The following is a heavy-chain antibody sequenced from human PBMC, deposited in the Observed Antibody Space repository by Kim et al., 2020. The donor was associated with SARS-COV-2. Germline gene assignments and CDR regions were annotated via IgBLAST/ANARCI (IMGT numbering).Heavy chain of an antibody. CDR1: GGSFSGYY. CDR2: INHSGST. V-gene: IGHV4-34*01. CDR3: ARSGRGPAYYGSGSYRWFAR. J-gene: IGHJ5*02. D-gene: IGHD3-10*01. Sequence: SETLSLTCAVYGGSFSGYYWSWIRQPPGKGLEWIGEINHSGSTNYNPSLKSRVTISVDTAKNQFSLKLSSVTAADPAVHYCARSGRGPAYYGSGSYRWFARWGQGTLVTVSS.